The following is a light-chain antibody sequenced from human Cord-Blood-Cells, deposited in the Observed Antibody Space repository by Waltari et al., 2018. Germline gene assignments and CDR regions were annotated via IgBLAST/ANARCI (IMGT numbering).Light chain of an antibody. Sequence: QSALTQPASVSGSPGQSITISCTGTSSDVGGYNYVSWYQQPPAKAPKLIIYDVRKRPSGVSNRFSGSKSGNTASLTISGLQAEDEADYYCSSYTSSSTLVFGGGTKLTVL. V-gene: IGLV2-14*01. CDR2: DVR. J-gene: IGLJ2*01. CDR1: SSDVGGYNY. CDR3: SSYTSSSTLV.